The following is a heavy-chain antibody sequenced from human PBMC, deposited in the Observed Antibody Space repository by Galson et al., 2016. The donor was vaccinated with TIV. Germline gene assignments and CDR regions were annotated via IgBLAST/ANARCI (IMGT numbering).Heavy chain of an antibody. V-gene: IGHV1-18*01. J-gene: IGHJ4*02. CDR3: ARDREVNSGFDPAY. CDR1: GYTFNTHG. D-gene: IGHD5-12*01. Sequence: SVKVSCKASGYTFNTHGLSWVRQAPGQGLEWMGWISAYNGDTFYAQRLQGRLTMTTDTSTNTAYMELNSLTFDDTAIYYCARDREVNSGFDPAYWGQGTLATVSS. CDR2: ISAYNGDT.